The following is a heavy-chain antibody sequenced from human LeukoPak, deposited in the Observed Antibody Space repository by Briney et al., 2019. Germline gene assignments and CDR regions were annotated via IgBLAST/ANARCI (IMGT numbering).Heavy chain of an antibody. Sequence: GGPLRLSCAASGFTFSSYSMNWVRQAPGKGLEWVSSISSSSSYIYYADSVKGRFTISRDNAKNSLYLQMNSLRAEDTAVYYCARGEPQSYYYDSSAYDYWGQGTLVTVSS. CDR1: GFTFSSYS. CDR2: ISSSSSYI. CDR3: ARGEPQSYYYDSSAYDY. J-gene: IGHJ4*02. D-gene: IGHD3-22*01. V-gene: IGHV3-21*01.